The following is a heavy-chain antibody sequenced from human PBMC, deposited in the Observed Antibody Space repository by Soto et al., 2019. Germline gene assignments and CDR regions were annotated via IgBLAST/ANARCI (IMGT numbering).Heavy chain of an antibody. Sequence: PGGSLRLSCVDSGFTFSSYTMNWVRQAPGKGLEWVSSISRNSDYIYYAASVRGRFTISRDDAKNSMYLQMNTLRAEDTAVYFCARDHGSVTIFGEDYFYYGLDVWGQGTTVTVSS. D-gene: IGHD3-3*01. V-gene: IGHV3-21*01. CDR2: ISRNSDYI. J-gene: IGHJ6*02. CDR3: ARDHGSVTIFGEDYFYYGLDV. CDR1: GFTFSSYT.